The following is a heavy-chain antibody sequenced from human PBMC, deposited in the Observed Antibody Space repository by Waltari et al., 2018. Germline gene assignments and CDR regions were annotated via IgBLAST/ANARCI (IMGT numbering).Heavy chain of an antibody. CDR1: GFTFSSYG. V-gene: IGHV3-30*02. Sequence: QVQLVESGGGVVQPGGSLRLSCAASGFTFSSYGLHWVRQAPGKGLEWVAFIRYDGSNKYYADSVKGRFTISRDNSKNTLYLQMNSLRAEDTAVYYCAKDQMYDVGPFDYWGQGTLVTVSS. CDR3: AKDQMYDVGPFDY. J-gene: IGHJ4*02. D-gene: IGHD1-1*01. CDR2: IRYDGSNK.